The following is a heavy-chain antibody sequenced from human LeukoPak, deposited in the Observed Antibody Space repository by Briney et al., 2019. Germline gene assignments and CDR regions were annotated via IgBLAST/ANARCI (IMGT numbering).Heavy chain of an antibody. V-gene: IGHV3-7*01. J-gene: IGHJ4*02. D-gene: IGHD3-10*01. CDR2: IKPDGSEK. CDR3: AKDLRREWFGELSPIDY. Sequence: GGSLRLSCAASGFTFTSYWMNWVREAPGKGLEWVANIKPDGSEKYYVDSVKGRFTISRDNAKNSLYLQMNSLRAEDTAVYYCAKDLRREWFGELSPIDYWGQGTLVTVSS. CDR1: GFTFTSYW.